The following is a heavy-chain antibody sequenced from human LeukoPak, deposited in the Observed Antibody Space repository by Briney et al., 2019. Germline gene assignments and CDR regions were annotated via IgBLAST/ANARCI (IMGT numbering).Heavy chain of an antibody. CDR3: ARQHDILTGFDY. CDR2: IYTSGST. V-gene: IGHV4-4*08. CDR1: GGSISSYY. Sequence: SETLSLTCTVSGGSISSYYWSWIRQPPGKGLEWIGYIYTSGSTNYNPSLKSRVTISVDTSKNQFSLKLSSVTAADTAVYYCARQHDILTGFDYWGQGTLVTVSS. D-gene: IGHD3-9*01. J-gene: IGHJ4*02.